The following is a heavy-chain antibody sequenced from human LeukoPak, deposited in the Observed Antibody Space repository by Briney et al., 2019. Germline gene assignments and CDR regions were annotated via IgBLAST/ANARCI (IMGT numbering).Heavy chain of an antibody. V-gene: IGHV4-31*03. Sequence: SQTLSLTCTVSGVSISSGGYYWSWIRQHPGKGLEWIGYIYYSGSTYYNPSLKSRVTISVDTSKNQFSLKLSSVTAADTAVYYCARVSRDGYNRGNWFDPWGQGTLVTVSS. CDR2: IYYSGST. CDR3: ARVSRDGYNRGNWFDP. D-gene: IGHD5-24*01. J-gene: IGHJ5*02. CDR1: GVSISSGGYY.